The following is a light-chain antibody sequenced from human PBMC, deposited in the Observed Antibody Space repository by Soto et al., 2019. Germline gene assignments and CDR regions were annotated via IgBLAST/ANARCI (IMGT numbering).Light chain of an antibody. V-gene: IGLV2-14*01. CDR3: SSYTSSSTPYV. CDR2: DVT. CDR1: SSEVGGYNY. J-gene: IGLJ1*01. Sequence: QSALTQPASVSGSPGQSITISCTGTSSEVGGYNYVSWYQQHPGKAPKLMIYDVTNRPSGVSNRFSGSKSGNTASLTISGLQAEDEADYSCSSYTSSSTPYVFGTGTKVTVL.